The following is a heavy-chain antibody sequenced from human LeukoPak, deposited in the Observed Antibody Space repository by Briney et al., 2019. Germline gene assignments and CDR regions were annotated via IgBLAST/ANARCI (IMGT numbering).Heavy chain of an antibody. V-gene: IGHV4-39*07. CDR2: IYYSGST. J-gene: IGHJ4*02. CDR1: GGSFSSYY. CDR3: ARDKDYYDSSGYRLFDY. D-gene: IGHD3-22*01. Sequence: SETLSLTCAVYGGSFSSYYWGWIRQPPGKGLEWIGSIYYSGSTYYNPSLKSRVTISVDTSKNQFSLKLSSVTAADTAVYYCARDKDYYDSSGYRLFDYWGQGTLVTVSS.